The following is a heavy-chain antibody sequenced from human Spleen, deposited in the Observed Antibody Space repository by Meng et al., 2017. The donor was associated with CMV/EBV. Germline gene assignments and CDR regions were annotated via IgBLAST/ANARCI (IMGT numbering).Heavy chain of an antibody. CDR1: GLTFSNYW. Sequence: GESLKISCASSGLTFSNYWMHWVRQGPGKGLEWVSRINIDGSNTNYADSVKGPFTISRDNANNTLYLQMNSLRAEDTAVYYCGRDLLQIDHWGQGTLVTVSS. D-gene: IGHD5-24*01. CDR3: GRDLLQIDH. CDR2: INIDGSNT. J-gene: IGHJ4*02. V-gene: IGHV3-74*01.